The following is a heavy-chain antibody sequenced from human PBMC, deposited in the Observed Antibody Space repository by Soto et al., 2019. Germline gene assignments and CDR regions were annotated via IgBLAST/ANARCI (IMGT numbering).Heavy chain of an antibody. V-gene: IGHV1-18*01. D-gene: IGHD3-22*01. CDR2: ISTYNGNT. CDR1: GYTFITYG. J-gene: IGHJ4*02. Sequence: QVQLVQSGAEVKKPGASVKVSCKASGYTFITYGVSWVRQAPGQGLDWLGWISTYNGNTRYAERLQGRVTMTTDTTTNPAYMGLRNLRCHDTAVYYCARGPTDYYDNSANYFLDYWGQGTLVTVSS. CDR3: ARGPTDYYDNSANYFLDY.